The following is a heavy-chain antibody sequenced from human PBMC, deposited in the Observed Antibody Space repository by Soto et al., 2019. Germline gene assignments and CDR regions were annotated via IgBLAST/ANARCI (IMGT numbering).Heavy chain of an antibody. V-gene: IGHV3-30-3*01. CDR3: ARERVDGGSWD. D-gene: IGHD2-15*01. J-gene: IGHJ4*02. CDR2: ISYDGSNK. CDR1: GFTFSSYA. Sequence: QVQLVESGGGVVQPGRSLRLSCAASGFTFSSYAMHWVRQAPGKGLEWVAVISYDGSNKYYADSVKGRFTISRDNSKNTLYLQMNSLRAEDTAVYYCARERVDGGSWDWGQGTLVTVSS.